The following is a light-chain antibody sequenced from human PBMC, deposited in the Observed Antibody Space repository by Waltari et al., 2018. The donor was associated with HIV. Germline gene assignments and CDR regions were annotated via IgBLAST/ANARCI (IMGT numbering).Light chain of an antibody. CDR2: VAS. J-gene: IGKJ1*01. CDR1: QTISNY. Sequence: MTQSPSSLSASVGDRVTITCRASQTISNYLNWYQQKPGKAPKVLIYVASSLQSGVPSRFSGSGSGTDFTLTISSLQPEDFATYYCQQSYSNPRTFGQGTRVEIK. V-gene: IGKV1-39*01. CDR3: QQSYSNPRT.